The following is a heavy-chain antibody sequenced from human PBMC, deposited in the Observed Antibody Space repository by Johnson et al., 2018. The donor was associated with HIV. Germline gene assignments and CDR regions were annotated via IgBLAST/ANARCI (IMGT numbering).Heavy chain of an antibody. J-gene: IGHJ3*02. CDR2: IFSAGDT. CDR3: VRPAAAGRDDAFDI. CDR1: EFSFTNAW. V-gene: IGHV3-66*02. D-gene: IGHD6-13*01. Sequence: EKLVESGGGLIKPGGSLRLSCAASEFSFTNAWMNWVRRAPGKGLEWVSVIFSAGDTYYADSVKGRLTISRDKYKNTLYLQMNSLRAEDTAVYYCVRPAAAGRDDAFDIWGQGTMVTVSS.